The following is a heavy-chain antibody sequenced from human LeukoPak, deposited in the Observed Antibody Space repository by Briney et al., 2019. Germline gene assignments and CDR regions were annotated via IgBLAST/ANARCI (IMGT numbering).Heavy chain of an antibody. CDR1: GGSFSGYY. CDR2: INHSVNT. CDR3: ARRGIAVAGRWFDP. V-gene: IGHV4-34*01. D-gene: IGHD6-19*01. J-gene: IGHJ5*02. Sequence: SETLSLTCAVYGGSFSGYYWSWIRQSPGKGLGWSGEINHSVNTNYNPSLKSRVTISVDRSKNQFSLKLSSVTAADTAVYYCARRGIAVAGRWFDPWGQGTLVTVSS.